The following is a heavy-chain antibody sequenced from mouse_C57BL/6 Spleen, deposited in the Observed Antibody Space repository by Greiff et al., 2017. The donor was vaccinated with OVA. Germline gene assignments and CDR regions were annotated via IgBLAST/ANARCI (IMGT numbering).Heavy chain of an antibody. V-gene: IGHV1-4*01. J-gene: IGHJ3*01. CDR1: GYTFTSYT. CDR2: INPSSGYT. D-gene: IGHD2-4*01. CDR3: ACYDYAFAY. Sequence: VQLQQSGAELARPGASVKMSCKASGYTFTSYTMPWVKQRPGQGLEWIGYINPSSGYTKYNQKFKDKATLTADKSSSTAYMQLSSLTSEDSAVYYCACYDYAFAYWGQGTLVTVSA.